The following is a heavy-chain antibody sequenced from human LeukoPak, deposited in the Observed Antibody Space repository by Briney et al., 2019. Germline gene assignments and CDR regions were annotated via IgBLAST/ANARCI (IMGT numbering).Heavy chain of an antibody. Sequence: ASVKVSCKASGYTFTSYGISWVRQATGQGLEWMGWMNPNSGNTGYAQKFQGRVTMTRNTSISTAYMELSSLRSEDTAVYYCARVDCSSTSCYTYYYYYGMDVWGQGTTVTVSS. CDR2: MNPNSGNT. J-gene: IGHJ6*02. CDR1: GYTFTSYG. V-gene: IGHV1-8*02. D-gene: IGHD2-2*02. CDR3: ARVDCSSTSCYTYYYYYGMDV.